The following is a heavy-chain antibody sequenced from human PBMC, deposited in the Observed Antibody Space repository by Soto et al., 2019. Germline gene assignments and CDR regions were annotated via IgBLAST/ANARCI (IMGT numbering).Heavy chain of an antibody. Sequence: GGSLRLSCAASGFTFSSYGMHWVRQAPGKGLEWVAVIWYDGSNKYYADSVKGRFTISRDNSKNTLYLQMNSLRAEDTAVYYCARDPDYYDILTADYWGQGTLVTVSS. CDR1: GFTFSSYG. CDR3: ARDPDYYDILTADY. CDR2: IWYDGSNK. V-gene: IGHV3-33*01. D-gene: IGHD3-9*01. J-gene: IGHJ4*02.